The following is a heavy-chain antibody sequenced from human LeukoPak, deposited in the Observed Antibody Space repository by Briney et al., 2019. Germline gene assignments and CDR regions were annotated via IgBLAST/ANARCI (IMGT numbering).Heavy chain of an antibody. D-gene: IGHD1-1*01. V-gene: IGHV4-59*01. CDR3: ARAVQLERPPPLIGYYYMDV. CDR2: IYYSGST. Sequence: PSETLSLTCAVYGGSLSGFYWSWIRQPPGKGLEWIGYIYYSGSTNYNPSLKSRVTISVDTSKNQFSLKLNSVTAADTAVYYCARAVQLERPPPLIGYYYMDVWGKGTTVTVSS. J-gene: IGHJ6*03. CDR1: GGSLSGFY.